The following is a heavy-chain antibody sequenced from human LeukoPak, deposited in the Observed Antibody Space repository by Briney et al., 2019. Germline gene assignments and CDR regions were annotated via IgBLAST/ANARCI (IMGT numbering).Heavy chain of an antibody. D-gene: IGHD2-21*02. CDR1: GFTFSSYE. CDR3: AKCGGDFQYLVYWDY. V-gene: IGHV3-48*03. Sequence: GGSLRLSCAASGFTFSSYEMNWVRQAPGKGLEWVSYISSSGSTIYYADSVKGRFTISRDNAKNSLYLQMNSLRAEDTAVYYCAKCGGDFQYLVYWDYWGQGTLVTVSS. J-gene: IGHJ4*02. CDR2: ISSSGSTI.